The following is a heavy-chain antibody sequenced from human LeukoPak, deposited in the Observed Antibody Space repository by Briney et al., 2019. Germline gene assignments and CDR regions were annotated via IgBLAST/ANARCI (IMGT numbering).Heavy chain of an antibody. Sequence: SETLSLTCTVSGGSISSYYWSWIRQPAGKGLGWIGRVFRSANANYSPSLKSRVTMSVDTSKNQFSLKLTSVTAADTAVYYCAGDQGVSGSSLHYWGQGTLVTVSS. CDR1: GGSISSYY. CDR3: AGDQGVSGSSLHY. D-gene: IGHD3-10*01. V-gene: IGHV4-4*07. CDR2: VFRSANA. J-gene: IGHJ4*02.